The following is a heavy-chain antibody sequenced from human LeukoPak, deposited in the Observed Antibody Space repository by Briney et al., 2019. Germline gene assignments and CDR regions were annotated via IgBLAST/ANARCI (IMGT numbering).Heavy chain of an antibody. Sequence: GGSLRLSCAASGFTFSSYGMHWVRQAPGKGLEWVAFIRYDGSNKYYADSVKGRFTISRDNSKNTLYLQMNSLRAEDTAVYYCAKDARRGYCSGGSCYTPYYYYYYMDVWGKGTTVTVSS. D-gene: IGHD2-15*01. CDR2: IRYDGSNK. J-gene: IGHJ6*03. CDR3: AKDARRGYCSGGSCYTPYYYYYYMDV. CDR1: GFTFSSYG. V-gene: IGHV3-30*02.